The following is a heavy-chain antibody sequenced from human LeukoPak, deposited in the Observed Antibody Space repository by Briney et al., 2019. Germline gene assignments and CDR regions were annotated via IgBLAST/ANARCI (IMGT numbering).Heavy chain of an antibody. V-gene: IGHV4-59*11. CDR2: IYYSGST. CDR1: GGSISSHY. D-gene: IGHD2/OR15-2a*01. CDR3: ARDLFLGFALDV. J-gene: IGHJ6*04. Sequence: SETLSLTCTVSGGSISSHYRSWIRQPPGKGLEWIGYIYYSGSTNYNPSLKSRVTISVDTSKNQFSLKLSSVTAADTAVYYCARDLFLGFALDVWGKGTTVTVSS.